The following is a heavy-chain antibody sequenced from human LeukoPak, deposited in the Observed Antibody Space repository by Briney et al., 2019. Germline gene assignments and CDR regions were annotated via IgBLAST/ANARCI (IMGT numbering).Heavy chain of an antibody. CDR3: ARLVSAAISFDY. V-gene: IGHV4-34*01. CDR1: GGSFSGYY. D-gene: IGHD2-2*01. J-gene: IGHJ4*02. CDR2: INHSGST. Sequence: PSETLSLTCAVYGGSFSGYYWSWIRQPPGKGLEWIGEINHSGSTYYNPSLKSRVTISVDTSKNQFSLKVSSVTAADTAVYYCARLVSAAISFDYWGQGTLVTVSS.